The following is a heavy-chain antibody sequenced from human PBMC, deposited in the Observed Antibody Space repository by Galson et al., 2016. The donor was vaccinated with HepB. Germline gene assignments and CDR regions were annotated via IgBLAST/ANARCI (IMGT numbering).Heavy chain of an antibody. CDR1: AFTFSTYG. CDR3: AKAVTRNTIFGVVTGKEGAHYGMDV. J-gene: IGHJ6*02. CDR2: ISYDGSKK. D-gene: IGHD3-3*01. V-gene: IGHV3-30*18. Sequence: SLRLSCAASAFTFSTYGMHWVRQAPGKGLEWVAVISYDGSKKYYADSVKGRFTISRDNSKNTLYLQMNSLRAEDTAVYYCAKAVTRNTIFGVVTGKEGAHYGMDVWGQGTTVTVSS.